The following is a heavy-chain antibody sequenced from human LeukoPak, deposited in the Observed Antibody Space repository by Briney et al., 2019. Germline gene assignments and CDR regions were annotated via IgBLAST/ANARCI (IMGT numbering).Heavy chain of an antibody. CDR2: ISSSSSYI. CDR1: GFTFSSYS. Sequence: GGSLRLSCAASGFTFSSYSMNWVRQAPGKGLEWVSSISSSSSYIYYADSVKGRFTISRDNAKNSLYLQMNSLRAEDTAVYYCARGKGSSSGLYDWGQGTLVTVFS. CDR3: ARGKGSSSGLYD. D-gene: IGHD6-6*01. J-gene: IGHJ4*02. V-gene: IGHV3-21*01.